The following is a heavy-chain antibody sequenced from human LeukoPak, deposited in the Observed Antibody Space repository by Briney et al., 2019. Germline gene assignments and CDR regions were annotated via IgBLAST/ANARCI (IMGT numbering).Heavy chain of an antibody. Sequence: GGSLRLSCVASGFTFSSYSMNWVRQAPGKGLEWVSSISSTSSYIYYADSVKGRFTISRDNAKNSLHLQMNSLRAEDTAVYYCARDKAGTTFGAFDIWGQGTMVTVSS. D-gene: IGHD1-1*01. J-gene: IGHJ3*02. CDR3: ARDKAGTTFGAFDI. CDR2: ISSTSSYI. CDR1: GFTFSSYS. V-gene: IGHV3-21*01.